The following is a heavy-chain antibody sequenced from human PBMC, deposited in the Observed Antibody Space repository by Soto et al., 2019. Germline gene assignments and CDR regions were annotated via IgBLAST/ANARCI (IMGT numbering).Heavy chain of an antibody. CDR3: AKDYYVLRYFDWLSPLSNWFDP. V-gene: IGHV3-23*01. Sequence: GGSLRLSCAASGFTFSSYAMSWVRQAPGKGLEWVSAISGSGGSTYYADSAKGRFTISRDNSKNTLYLQMNSLRAEDTAVYYCAKDYYVLRYFDWLSPLSNWFDPWGQGTLVTVSS. CDR2: ISGSGGST. CDR1: GFTFSSYA. J-gene: IGHJ5*02. D-gene: IGHD3-9*01.